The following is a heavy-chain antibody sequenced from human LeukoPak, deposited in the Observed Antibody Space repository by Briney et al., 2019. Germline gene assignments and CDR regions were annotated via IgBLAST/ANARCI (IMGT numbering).Heavy chain of an antibody. V-gene: IGHV3-48*04. D-gene: IGHD1-26*01. CDR2: ISSSSSTI. J-gene: IGHJ4*02. CDR3: ARALIRSKVGATRGVDY. CDR1: GFTFSSYS. Sequence: GGSLRLSCAASGFTFSSYSMNWVRQASGKGLEWVSYISSSSSTIYYADSVKGRFTISRDNAKNTLYLQMNSLRAEDTAVYYCARALIRSKVGATRGVDYWGQGTLVTVSS.